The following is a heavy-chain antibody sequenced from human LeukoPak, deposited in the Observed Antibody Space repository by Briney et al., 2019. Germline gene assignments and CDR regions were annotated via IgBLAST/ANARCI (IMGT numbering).Heavy chain of an antibody. CDR1: GFPFSSYS. Sequence: GGSLRLSCAASGFPFSSYSMTWVRQAPGKGLEWVANIKQDGSEKYYADSVKGRFTIFRDNAKNSLYVQVNSLRAEDTAVYYCARGGSRLLTSYIFDYWGQGTLVTVSS. CDR2: IKQDGSEK. D-gene: IGHD3-16*01. CDR3: ARGGSRLLTSYIFDY. V-gene: IGHV3-7*01. J-gene: IGHJ4*02.